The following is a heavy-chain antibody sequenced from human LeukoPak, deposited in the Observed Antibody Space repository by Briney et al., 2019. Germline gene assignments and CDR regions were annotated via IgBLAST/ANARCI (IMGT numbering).Heavy chain of an antibody. D-gene: IGHD3-10*01. V-gene: IGHV4-59*01. Sequence: SETLSLTCTVSGGSIGSYYWSWIRQPPGKGLEWIGYIHDTGSTKYNPSLKSRVTISVDTSRTHLPLKLTSVTAADTAVYCCARGPSGGDWFDPWGQGTLVTVSS. CDR1: GGSIGSYY. CDR3: ARGPSGGDWFDP. J-gene: IGHJ5*02. CDR2: IHDTGST.